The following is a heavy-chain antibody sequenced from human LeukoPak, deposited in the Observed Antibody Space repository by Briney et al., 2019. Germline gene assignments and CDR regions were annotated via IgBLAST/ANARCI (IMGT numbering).Heavy chain of an antibody. J-gene: IGHJ4*02. CDR2: ISYDGSNK. Sequence: GGPLRLSCAASGFTFSSYAMHWVRQAPGKGLEWVAVISYDGSNKYYADSVKGRFTISRDNSKNTLYLQMNSLRAEDTAVYYCARDQRAVGATVGYFDYWGQGTLVTVSS. CDR1: GFTFSSYA. V-gene: IGHV3-30*01. D-gene: IGHD1-26*01. CDR3: ARDQRAVGATVGYFDY.